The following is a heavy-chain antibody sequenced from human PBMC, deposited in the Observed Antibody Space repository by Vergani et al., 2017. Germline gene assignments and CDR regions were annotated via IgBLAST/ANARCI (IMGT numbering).Heavy chain of an antibody. D-gene: IGHD3-9*01. V-gene: IGHV4-34*01. J-gene: IGHJ5*02. CDR1: GGSFSGYY. Sequence: QVQLQQWGAGLLKPSETLSLTCAVYGGSFSGYYWSWFRQPPGKGLEWIGEINHSGSTNYNPSLKSRVTISVDTSKNQFSLKLSSVTAADTAVYYCAIRHYDILTGYYSPTSWGQGTLVTVSS. CDR3: AIRHYDILTGYYSPTS. CDR2: INHSGST.